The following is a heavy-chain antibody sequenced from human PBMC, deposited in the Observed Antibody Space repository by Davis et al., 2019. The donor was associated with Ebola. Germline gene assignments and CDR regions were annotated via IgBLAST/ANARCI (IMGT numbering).Heavy chain of an antibody. J-gene: IGHJ4*02. D-gene: IGHD3-22*01. CDR1: GFTFSSYW. V-gene: IGHV3-74*01. CDR2: INPDGGRT. CDR3: ARAYYYDSSGYYYDFDY. Sequence: GESLKISCAASGFTFSSYWIHWVRQAPGKGLMWVSRINPDGGRTGYADSVKGRFTISRDNAKNSLYLQMNSLRDEDTAVYYCARAYYYDSSGYYYDFDYWGQGTLVTVSS.